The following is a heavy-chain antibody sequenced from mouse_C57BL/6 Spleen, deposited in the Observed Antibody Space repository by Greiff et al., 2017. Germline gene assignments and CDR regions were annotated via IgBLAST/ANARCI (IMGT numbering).Heavy chain of an antibody. CDR2: IYPGDGDT. CDR3: ACPYYYGSSPFAY. V-gene: IGHV1-82*01. Sequence: QVQLQQSGPELVKPGASVKISCKASGYAFSSSWMNWVKQRPGKGLEWIGRIYPGDGDTNYNGKFKGKATLTADKSSSTAYMQLRSLTSEDSAVYFCACPYYYGSSPFAYWGQGTLVTVSA. J-gene: IGHJ3*01. D-gene: IGHD1-1*01. CDR1: GYAFSSSW.